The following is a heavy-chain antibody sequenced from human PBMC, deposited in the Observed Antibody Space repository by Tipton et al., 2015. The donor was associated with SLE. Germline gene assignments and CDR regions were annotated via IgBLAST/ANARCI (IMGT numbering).Heavy chain of an antibody. D-gene: IGHD6-13*01. V-gene: IGHV4-59*01. CDR1: GGSISSYY. J-gene: IGHJ4*02. CDR3: AGGYLRSSWTVDYFDY. Sequence: TLSLTCTVSGGSISSYYWSWIRQPPGKGLEWFGYIYYSGSTNYNPSLKSRVTISVDTSKNQFSLKLSSVTAADTAVYYCAGGYLRSSWTVDYFDYWGQGTLVTVSS. CDR2: IYYSGST.